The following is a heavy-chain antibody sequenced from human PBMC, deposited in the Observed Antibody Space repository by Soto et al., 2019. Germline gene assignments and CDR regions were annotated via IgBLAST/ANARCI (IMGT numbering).Heavy chain of an antibody. Sequence: AGGSLRLSCAASGFTFNTYAMTWVRQPPGKGLEWVSSISLTGGSVYDADSVKGRLTISRDNSKNILYLQMTSLRVEDTAKYFCAKVIRRDAYGAFDVWGQGTMVTVSS. CDR1: GFTFNTYA. CDR2: ISLTGGSV. CDR3: AKVIRRDAYGAFDV. J-gene: IGHJ3*01. V-gene: IGHV3-23*01. D-gene: IGHD4-17*01.